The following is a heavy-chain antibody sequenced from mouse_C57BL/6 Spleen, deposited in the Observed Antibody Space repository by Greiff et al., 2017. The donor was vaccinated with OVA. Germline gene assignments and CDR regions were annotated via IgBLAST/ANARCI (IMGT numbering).Heavy chain of an antibody. V-gene: IGHV2-9-1*01. CDR3: ARSGGRVFDY. CDR1: GFSLTSYG. CDR2: IWTGGGT. Sequence: VKLVESGPGLVAPSQSLSITCTVSGFSLTSYGISWVRQPPGKGLEWLGVIWTGGGTNYNSAPTSRLSIRKYNTKSQIFLKMNSLETDDTARYYCARSGGRVFDYWGQGTTLTVSS. J-gene: IGHJ2*01.